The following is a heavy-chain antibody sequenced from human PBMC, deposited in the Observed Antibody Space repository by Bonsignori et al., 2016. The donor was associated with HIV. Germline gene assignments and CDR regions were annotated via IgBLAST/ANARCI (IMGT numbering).Heavy chain of an antibody. D-gene: IGHD4-17*01. V-gene: IGHV4-4*07. CDR2: VYPTGPT. CDR3: ARAPYYGDPHFDN. Sequence: QVLLRESGPGLVKPSETLSLTCSVSGGSLSPYWWNWIRQPAGKGLEWIGRVYPTGPTYYCPSFKGRVTMSIDQSKHQVSLNLNSLTAADTAVYFCARAPYYGDPHFDNWGQGILVTVSS. CDR1: GGSLSPYW. J-gene: IGHJ4*02.